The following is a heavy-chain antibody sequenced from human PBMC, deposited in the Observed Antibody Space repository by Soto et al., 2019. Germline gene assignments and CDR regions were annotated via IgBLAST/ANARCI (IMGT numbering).Heavy chain of an antibody. CDR3: ARGFPSSTGEQPSLPFDY. J-gene: IGHJ4*02. V-gene: IGHV3-74*01. Sequence: GALRLSCAASGFTFSSYWMHWVRQAPGKGLVWVSRINSDGSSTSYADSAKGRFTISRDNAKNTLYLQMNSLRAEDTAAYYCARGFPSSTGEQPSLPFDYWGQGTQVTVSS. D-gene: IGHD2-2*01. CDR1: GFTFSSYW. CDR2: INSDGSST.